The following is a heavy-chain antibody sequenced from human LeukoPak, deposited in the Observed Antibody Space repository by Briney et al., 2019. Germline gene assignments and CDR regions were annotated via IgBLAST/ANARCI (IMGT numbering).Heavy chain of an antibody. J-gene: IGHJ3*02. CDR3: ARDLTMVRGVNALGALYAFDI. CDR2: ISSSGSTI. V-gene: IGHV3-11*04. Sequence: GGSLRLSCAASGFTFSDYYMSWIRQAPGKGLEWVSYISSSGSTIYYADSVKGRFTISRDNAKNSLYLQMNSLRAEDTAVYYCARDLTMVRGVNALGALYAFDIWGQGTMVTVSS. CDR1: GFTFSDYY. D-gene: IGHD3-10*01.